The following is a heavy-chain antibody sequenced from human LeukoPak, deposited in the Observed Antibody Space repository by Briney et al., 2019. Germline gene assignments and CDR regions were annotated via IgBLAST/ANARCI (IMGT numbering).Heavy chain of an antibody. V-gene: IGHV1-8*01. D-gene: IGHD3-9*01. CDR1: GYTFTSYD. CDR3: ARDTSQYFDWLEY. CDR2: MNPNSGNT. J-gene: IGHJ4*02. Sequence: ASVKVSCKASGYTFTSYDINWLRQATGQGLEWMGWMNPNSGNTGYAQKFQGRVTITRETSASTVFMELSSLRSEDTAVYYCARDTSQYFDWLEYWGQGTLVTVSS.